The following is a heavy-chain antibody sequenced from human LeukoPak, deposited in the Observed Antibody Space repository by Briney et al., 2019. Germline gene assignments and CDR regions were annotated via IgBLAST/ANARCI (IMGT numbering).Heavy chain of an antibody. V-gene: IGHV4-34*01. CDR1: GGTFSGYY. J-gene: IGHJ4*02. Sequence: PSETLSLTCAVYGGTFSGYYWIWILQRPGKGLEWIGEINHSGSTNYNPSLKSRVTISVDTSKNQFSLKLSSVTAADTAVYYCAREGVRYCSSTSCSSSDYWGQGTLVTVSS. CDR3: AREGVRYCSSTSCSSSDY. CDR2: INHSGST. D-gene: IGHD2-2*01.